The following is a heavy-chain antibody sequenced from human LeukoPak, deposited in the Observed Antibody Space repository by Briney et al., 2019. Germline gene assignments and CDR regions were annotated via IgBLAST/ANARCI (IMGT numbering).Heavy chain of an antibody. CDR1: GGSISNYY. Sequence: SETLSLTCTVSGGSISNYYWSWIRQPAGKGLEWLGRIYVIGTGRTNYNPSLKSRVTVSVDTSKNPFSLKLGSVTAADTAVYXXXXXXXXXXXXXAMAPSNYYFDYWGQGTLVTVSS. CDR2: IYVIGTGRT. D-gene: IGHD2-2*01. V-gene: IGHV4-4*07. J-gene: IGHJ4*02. CDR3: XXXXXXXXXXXAMAPSNYYFDY.